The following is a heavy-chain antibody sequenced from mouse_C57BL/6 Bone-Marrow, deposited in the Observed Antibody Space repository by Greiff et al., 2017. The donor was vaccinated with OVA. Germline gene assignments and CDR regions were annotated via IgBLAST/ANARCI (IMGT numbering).Heavy chain of an antibody. CDR3: ARNCVAWFAY. V-gene: IGHV1-64*01. J-gene: IGHJ3*01. CDR1: GYTFTSYC. D-gene: IGHD4-1*01. CDR2: IHPNSGST. Sequence: QVQLQHPGAELVKPGASVKLSCKASGYTFTSYCMHWVKQRPGQGLEWIGMIHPNSGSTNYNEKFKSKATLTVDQSSSKAYMQLSSLTSEDSAVYDCARNCVAWFAYWGQGTLVTVSA.